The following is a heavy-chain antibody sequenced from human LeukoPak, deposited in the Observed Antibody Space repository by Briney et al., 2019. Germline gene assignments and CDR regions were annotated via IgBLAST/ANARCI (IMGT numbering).Heavy chain of an antibody. J-gene: IGHJ4*02. D-gene: IGHD6-19*01. Sequence: RGGSLRLSCAASGFTFSSYGMDWVRQAPGKGLEWVAFIRYDGSNKYYTDSVKGRFTISRDNSKNTMYLQMNSLRVEDTAVYYCAKDLRVADDYWGQGTLVTVSS. CDR1: GFTFSSYG. CDR2: IRYDGSNK. CDR3: AKDLRVADDY. V-gene: IGHV3-30*02.